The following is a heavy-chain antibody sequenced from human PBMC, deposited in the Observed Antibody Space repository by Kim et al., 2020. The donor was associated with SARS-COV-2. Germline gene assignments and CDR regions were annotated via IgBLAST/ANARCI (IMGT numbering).Heavy chain of an antibody. Sequence: GGSLRLSCAASGLSFSSYGMHWVRQAPGKGLEWVALIWYDGSDKFYADSVKGRFSITRDNSENTLYLQMNSLRAEDTAGYYCARGTWNYYYGLDVWGQGTTVTVSS. D-gene: IGHD1-1*01. CDR2: IWYDGSDK. J-gene: IGHJ6*02. CDR3: ARGTWNYYYGLDV. V-gene: IGHV3-33*01. CDR1: GLSFSSYG.